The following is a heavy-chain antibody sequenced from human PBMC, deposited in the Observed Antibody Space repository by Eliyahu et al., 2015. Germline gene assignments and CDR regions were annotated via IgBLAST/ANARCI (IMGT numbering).Heavy chain of an antibody. CDR1: GFXFXXYS. CDR2: ISSSSSYI. Sequence: VQLVESGGGLVKPGGSLRLSCAASGFXFXXYSMNWVRQAPGKGLEWVSSISSSSSYIYYADSVKGRFTISRDNAKNSLYLQMNSLRAEDTAVYYCARDRDDSSGYFGAFDIWGQGTMVTVSS. V-gene: IGHV3-21*01. D-gene: IGHD3-22*01. CDR3: ARDRDDSSGYFGAFDI. J-gene: IGHJ3*02.